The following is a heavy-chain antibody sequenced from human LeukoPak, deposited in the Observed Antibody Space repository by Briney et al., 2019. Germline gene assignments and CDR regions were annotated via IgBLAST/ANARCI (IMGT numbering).Heavy chain of an antibody. D-gene: IGHD3-10*01. CDR1: GFTFSSYA. CDR3: ARGSYGSGSYIPFSTFDY. J-gene: IGHJ4*02. V-gene: IGHV3-30*04. CDR2: ISYDGSNK. Sequence: PGGSLRLSCAASGFTFSSYAMHWVRQAPGKGLEWVAVISYDGSNKYYADSVKGRFTISRDNSKSTLYLQMNSLRAEDTAVYYCARGSYGSGSYIPFSTFDYWGQGTLVTVSS.